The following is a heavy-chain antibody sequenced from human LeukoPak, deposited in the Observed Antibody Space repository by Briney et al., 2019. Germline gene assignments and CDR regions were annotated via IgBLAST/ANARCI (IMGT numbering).Heavy chain of an antibody. CDR3: ARAREDSLWFGESGFIDY. D-gene: IGHD3-10*01. V-gene: IGHV3-23*01. Sequence: PGGSLRLSCAASGFSFRSYTMNWVRQAPGKGLEWVSGISDSGSATLYADSVKGRFTISRDNAKNTLYLQMNSLRAEDTAVYYCARAREDSLWFGESGFIDYWGQGTLVTVSS. CDR1: GFSFRSYT. J-gene: IGHJ4*02. CDR2: ISDSGSAT.